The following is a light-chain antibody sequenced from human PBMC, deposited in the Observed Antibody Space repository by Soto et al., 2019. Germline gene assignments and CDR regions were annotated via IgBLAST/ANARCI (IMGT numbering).Light chain of an antibody. CDR1: RNINRK. Sequence: EIVMTQSPATLSVSPGERATLSCRASRNINRKLAWYQQKPGQAPRLLISGASTRATGIPARFSGSGSGIEFTLTISSLQSEDFAVYYCQQYYDYPPLIFGGGTKVEIK. CDR2: GAS. CDR3: QQYYDYPPLI. V-gene: IGKV3-15*01. J-gene: IGKJ4*01.